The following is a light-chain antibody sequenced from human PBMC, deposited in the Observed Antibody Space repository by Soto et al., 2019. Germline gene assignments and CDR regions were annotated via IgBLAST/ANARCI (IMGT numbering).Light chain of an antibody. CDR3: QTWGTGTTRV. J-gene: IGLJ2*01. Sequence: QSVLTQSPSASASLGASVKLTCTLSSGHSSYAIAWHQQQPEKGPRFLMKLNSDGSHTKGDGIPDRFSGSSSGAERYLTISSLQSEDEADYYCQTWGTGTTRVFGGGTQLTVL. CDR2: LNSDGSH. V-gene: IGLV4-69*01. CDR1: SGHSSYA.